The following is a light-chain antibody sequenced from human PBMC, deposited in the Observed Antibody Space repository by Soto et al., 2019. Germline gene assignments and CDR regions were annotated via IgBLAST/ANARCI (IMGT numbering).Light chain of an antibody. V-gene: IGKV3-15*01. Sequence: EIVMTQSPATLYVSPGERATLSCRASQSVSSNLAWYQQKPGQAPRLLIYGASSRATGIPARFSGSGSGTEFTLTISSLQSEDFAVYYCQQYNNWPPGTFGQGTKVEI. J-gene: IGKJ1*01. CDR3: QQYNNWPPGT. CDR2: GAS. CDR1: QSVSSN.